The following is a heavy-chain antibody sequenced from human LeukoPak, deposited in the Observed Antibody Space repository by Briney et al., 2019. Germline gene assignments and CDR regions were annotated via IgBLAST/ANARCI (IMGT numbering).Heavy chain of an antibody. CDR2: IYYSGST. D-gene: IGHD3-9*01. CDR3: ARDHGNDWSWYIDL. Sequence: SETLSLTCAVYGGSFSNYYWSWIRQSPGKGLEWIGYIYYSGSTNYNPSLKSRVTISVDTSKKQFSLKLSSVTAADTAVYYCARDHGNDWSWYIDLWGRGTLVTVSS. J-gene: IGHJ2*01. V-gene: IGHV4-59*01. CDR1: GGSFSNYY.